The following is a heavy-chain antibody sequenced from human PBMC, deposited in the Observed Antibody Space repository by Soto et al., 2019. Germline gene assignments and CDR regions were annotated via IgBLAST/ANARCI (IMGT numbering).Heavy chain of an antibody. V-gene: IGHV3-30*02. CDR2: MSYDGSDT. D-gene: IGHD3-10*02. Sequence: GRSQRLSGVGSGFVCSKNGMHWVRQTPGKGLEWVAFMSYDGSDTFYADSVKGRFTISRDNSKNTLFLHMSNLRAEETAMYYCTIVRVADSALDHWGQGTLVTSPQ. CDR1: GFVCSKNG. CDR3: TIVRVADSALDH. J-gene: IGHJ4*02.